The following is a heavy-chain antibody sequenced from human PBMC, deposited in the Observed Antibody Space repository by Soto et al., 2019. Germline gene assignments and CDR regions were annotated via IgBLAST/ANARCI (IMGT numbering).Heavy chain of an antibody. CDR2: IGTAGDT. J-gene: IGHJ6*02. D-gene: IGHD2-2*01. CDR3: AKDNGYCSSTSCQGRGGSYYYYYGMDV. Sequence: GGSLRLSCAASGFTFSSYDMHWVRQATGKGLEWVSAIGTAGDTYYPGSVKGRFTISRDNSKNTLYLQMNSLRAEDTAVYYCAKDNGYCSSTSCQGRGGSYYYYYGMDVWGQGTTVTVSS. CDR1: GFTFSSYD. V-gene: IGHV3-13*01.